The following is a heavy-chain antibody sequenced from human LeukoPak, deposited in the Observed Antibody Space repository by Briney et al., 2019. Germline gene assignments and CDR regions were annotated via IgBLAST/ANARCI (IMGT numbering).Heavy chain of an antibody. CDR3: ARDSTIKYSSGQTGGDY. CDR2: ITSSSSYK. Sequence: PGGSLRLSCAASGFTFSSYSMNWVRQAPGKGLEWVSSITSSSSYKYYSDSVKGRFTISRDNAKNSLYLQMNSLRAEDTAVYYCARDSTIKYSSGQTGGDYWGQGTLVSVSS. J-gene: IGHJ4*02. CDR1: GFTFSSYS. V-gene: IGHV3-21*01. D-gene: IGHD6-19*01.